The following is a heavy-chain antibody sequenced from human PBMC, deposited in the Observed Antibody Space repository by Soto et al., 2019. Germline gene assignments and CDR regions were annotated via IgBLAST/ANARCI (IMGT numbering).Heavy chain of an antibody. CDR3: ARARDQRIAARPFDL. V-gene: IGHV3-7*05. Sequence: GGSLRLSCAASGFTFDGYWMSWVRQAPGKGLEWVAKIKEDGSEKYSVDSVKGRLTISRDNAKNSLYLQMSSLRAEDTAVYFCARARDQRIAARPFDLWGQGTLVTVSS. D-gene: IGHD6-6*01. CDR2: IKEDGSEK. J-gene: IGHJ4*02. CDR1: GFTFDGYW.